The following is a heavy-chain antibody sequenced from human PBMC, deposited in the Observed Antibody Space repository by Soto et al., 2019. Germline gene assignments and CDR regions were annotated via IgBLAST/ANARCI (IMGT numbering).Heavy chain of an antibody. CDR2: ISWNSGSI. CDR1: GFTFDDFA. D-gene: IGHD3-3*01. V-gene: IGHV3-9*01. J-gene: IGHJ4*02. Sequence: QPGGSLRLSCSASGFTFDDFAIHWVRQAPGGGLEWVSGISWNSGSIGYADSVRGRFTISRDNAKNSLYLQMNSLRAEDTALYYCAKEKSRRGGLLDYWGQGTLVTVSS. CDR3: AKEKSRRGGLLDY.